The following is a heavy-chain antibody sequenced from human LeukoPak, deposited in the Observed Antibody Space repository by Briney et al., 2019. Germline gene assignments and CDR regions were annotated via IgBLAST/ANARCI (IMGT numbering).Heavy chain of an antibody. J-gene: IGHJ3*02. CDR3: AKDPLGIGPAFEI. D-gene: IGHD7-27*01. Sequence: GGSLRLSCAASEFTFSSYGMHWVRQAPGKGLEWVAVISYDGSNKYYADSVKGRFTIPRDNSKSTLYLQMNSLRADDTAVYYCAKDPLGIGPAFEIWGQGTMVTVSS. V-gene: IGHV3-30*18. CDR1: EFTFSSYG. CDR2: ISYDGSNK.